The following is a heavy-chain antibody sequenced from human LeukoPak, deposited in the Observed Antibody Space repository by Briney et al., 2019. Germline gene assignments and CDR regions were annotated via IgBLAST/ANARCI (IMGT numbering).Heavy chain of an antibody. J-gene: IGHJ4*02. CDR3: ARAQELLRGYYFDY. CDR2: IYTSGST. V-gene: IGHV4-4*07. D-gene: IGHD1-26*01. CDR1: GGSISSYY. Sequence: SETLSLTCTVSGGSISSYYWSWIRQPAGKGLEWIGRIYTSGSTNYNPSLKSRVTMSVDTSKNQFSLKLSSVTAADTAVCYCARAQELLRGYYFDYWGQGTLVTVSS.